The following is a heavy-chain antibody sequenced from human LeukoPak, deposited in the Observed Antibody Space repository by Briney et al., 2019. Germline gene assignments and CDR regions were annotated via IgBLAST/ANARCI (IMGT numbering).Heavy chain of an antibody. CDR1: GYTFTGYY. Sequence: ASVKVSCKASGYTFTGYYMHCVRQAPGQGLEWMGRINPNSGGTNYAQKFQGRVTMTRDTSISTAYMELSRLRSDDTAVYYCARARSNRDSGYGSGSYYYNWFDPWGQGTLVTVSS. CDR2: INPNSGGT. J-gene: IGHJ5*02. CDR3: ARARSNRDSGYGSGSYYYNWFDP. D-gene: IGHD3-10*01. V-gene: IGHV1-2*06.